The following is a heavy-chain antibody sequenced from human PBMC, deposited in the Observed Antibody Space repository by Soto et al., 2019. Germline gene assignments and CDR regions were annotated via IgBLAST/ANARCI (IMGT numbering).Heavy chain of an antibody. CDR1: GFTFSSYW. CDR2: INIDGSTT. V-gene: IGHV3-74*01. D-gene: IGHD3-10*01. CDR3: ARGGRGSDY. Sequence: EVQLVESGGGLVQPGGSLRLSCAASGFTFSSYWMHWVRQAPGKGLVWVSHINIDGSTTNYAGSVKGRFTISRDNAKNTLYLQTNSLSDEDTAVYYCARGGRGSDYWGQGTLVTVSS. J-gene: IGHJ4*02.